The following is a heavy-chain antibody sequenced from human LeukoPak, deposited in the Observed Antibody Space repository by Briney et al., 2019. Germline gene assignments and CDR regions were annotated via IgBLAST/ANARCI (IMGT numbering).Heavy chain of an antibody. V-gene: IGHV4-4*07. CDR1: GGSISSYY. D-gene: IGHD1-14*01. J-gene: IGHJ4*02. CDR3: ARSTTSTATDY. Sequence: SETLSLTCTVSGGSISSYYWSWIRQPAGKGLEWIGGIYTSGSTNYNPSLKSRVTISVDKSKNQFSLKLSSVTATDTAVYYCARSTTSTATDYWGQGTLVTVSS. CDR2: IYTSGST.